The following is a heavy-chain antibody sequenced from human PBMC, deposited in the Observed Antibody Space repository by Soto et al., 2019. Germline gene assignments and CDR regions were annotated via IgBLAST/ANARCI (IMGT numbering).Heavy chain of an antibody. D-gene: IGHD5-12*01. J-gene: IGHJ3*02. V-gene: IGHV1-46*01. CDR2: INPIGGST. CDR3: ARVEMATIKGNAFDI. Sequence: ASVKVSCKTSGGTFSTYTVSWVRQAPGQGLEWMGIINPIGGSTSYAQKFQGRVTMTRDTSTSTVYMELSSLRSEDTAVYYCARVEMATIKGNAFDIWGQGTMVT. CDR1: GGTFSTYT.